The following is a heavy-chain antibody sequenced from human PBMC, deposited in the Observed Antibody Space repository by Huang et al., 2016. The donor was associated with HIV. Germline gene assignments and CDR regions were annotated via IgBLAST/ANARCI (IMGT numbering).Heavy chain of an antibody. D-gene: IGHD1-7*01. Sequence: VESGGRSVQPGGSIKLSCVGSTFTFGAYWMSWVRQPPGKGLEWVANIKQDESEKYYVDSVKGRFNISRDNARKVLFLEMDNLRVEDTAMDFCATKTAGMDIWGQGTTVTVSS. J-gene: IGHJ6*02. CDR3: ATKTAGMDI. CDR2: IKQDESEK. CDR1: TFTFGAYW. V-gene: IGHV3-7*01.